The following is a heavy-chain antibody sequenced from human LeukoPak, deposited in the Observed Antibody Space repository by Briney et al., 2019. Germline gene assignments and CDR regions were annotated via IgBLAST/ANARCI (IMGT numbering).Heavy chain of an antibody. J-gene: IGHJ5*02. V-gene: IGHV4-34*01. CDR3: ARVAPVTMVRGVIRGHNWFDP. D-gene: IGHD3-10*01. Sequence: KPSETLSLTCAVYGGSFSGYYWSWIRQPPGKGLEWIGEINHSGSTNYNPSLKSRVTISVDTSKNQFSLKLSSVTAADTAVYYCARVAPVTMVRGVIRGHNWFDPWGQGTLVTVSS. CDR2: INHSGST. CDR1: GGSFSGYY.